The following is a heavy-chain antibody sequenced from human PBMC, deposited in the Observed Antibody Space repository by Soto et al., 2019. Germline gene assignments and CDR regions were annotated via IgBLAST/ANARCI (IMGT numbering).Heavy chain of an antibody. CDR1: GFTFSNYD. CDR2: ILRDGSDK. V-gene: IGHV3-30-3*01. Sequence: QVQLVGSGGGVVQPGRSLRLSCAASGFTFSNYDMHWVRQAPGKGLDWVAVILRDGSDKYYADSVKGRFIISRDNSKNTLYLLMNSLRAEDTAVYYCSRGDYWGQGILVTVSS. J-gene: IGHJ4*02. CDR3: SRGDY.